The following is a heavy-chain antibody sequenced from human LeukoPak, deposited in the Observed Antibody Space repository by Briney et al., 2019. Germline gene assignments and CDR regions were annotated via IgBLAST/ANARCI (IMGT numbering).Heavy chain of an antibody. D-gene: IGHD1-26*01. CDR2: NDPNGGGT. CDR3: AHGGGSYGDV. CDR1: GYTFTRYY. Sequence: ASVKVSCKVSGYTFTRYYMHWVRQAPGQGLEWMGRNDPNGGGTHYAQKFQGRVTMARDTSISTSYMELTELRSGDTAVYYCAHGGGSYGDVWGQGTMVTVSS. V-gene: IGHV1-2*06. J-gene: IGHJ3*01.